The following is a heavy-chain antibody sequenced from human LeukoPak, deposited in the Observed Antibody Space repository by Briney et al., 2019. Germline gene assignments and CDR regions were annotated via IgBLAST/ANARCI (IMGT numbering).Heavy chain of an antibody. CDR3: ARDLGGYSGYDTFYGMDV. V-gene: IGHV4-34*01. CDR1: GGSFSGYY. Sequence: SETLSLTCAVYGGSFSGYYWSWIRQPPGKGLEWIGEINHSGSTNYNPSLKSRVTISVDTSKNQFSLKLSSVTAADTAVYYCARDLGGYSGYDTFYGMDVWGQGTTVTVSS. CDR2: INHSGST. J-gene: IGHJ6*02. D-gene: IGHD5-12*01.